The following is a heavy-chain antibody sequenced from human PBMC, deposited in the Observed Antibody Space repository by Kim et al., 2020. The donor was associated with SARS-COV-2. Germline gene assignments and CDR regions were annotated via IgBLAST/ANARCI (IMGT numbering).Heavy chain of an antibody. CDR1: GFTFSSYA. J-gene: IGHJ2*01. V-gene: IGHV3-30*04. D-gene: IGHD4-17*01. Sequence: GGSLRLSCAASGFTFSSYAMHWVRQAPGKGLEWVAVISYDGSNKYYADSVKGRFTISRDNSKNTLSLQMTSLRAEDTAVYYCARDRGGDYFYWYFDLWVR. CDR2: ISYDGSNK. CDR3: ARDRGGDYFYWYFDL.